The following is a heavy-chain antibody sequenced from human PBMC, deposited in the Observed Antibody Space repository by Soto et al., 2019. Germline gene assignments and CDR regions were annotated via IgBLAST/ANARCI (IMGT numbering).Heavy chain of an antibody. CDR2: IYWDDDK. V-gene: IGHV2-5*02. CDR3: AHRLSYGRNLYDDAFAV. Sequence: QITLKESGPMLVKPTQTLTLTCTFSGFSLATSGVGVGWIRQPPGKALEWLALIYWDDDKRFSPSLRSRLTITKDTSKYQVVHTMTNMDPVDTATYYCAHRLSYGRNLYDDAFAVWGQGTMVTVSS. D-gene: IGHD1-1*01. J-gene: IGHJ3*01. CDR1: GFSLATSGVG.